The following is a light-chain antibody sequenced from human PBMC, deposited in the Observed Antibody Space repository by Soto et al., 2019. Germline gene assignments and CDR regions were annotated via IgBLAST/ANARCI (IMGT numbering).Light chain of an antibody. V-gene: IGKV3-20*01. CDR1: QSVSSNF. J-gene: IGKJ1*01. CDR2: GAS. CDR3: HQHGSSPRT. Sequence: EIVLTQSPGTLSLSPGDRATLSCRASQSVSSNFLAWYQQKPGQAPRLLIYGASIRATGIPDRFSGSGSGTDFTLTIRRLEPEDFAMYFCHQHGSSPRTFGQGTKVEIK.